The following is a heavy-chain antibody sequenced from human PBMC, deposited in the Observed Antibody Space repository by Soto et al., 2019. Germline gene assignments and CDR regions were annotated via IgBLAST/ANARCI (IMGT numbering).Heavy chain of an antibody. Sequence: QVQLQESGPGLVKPSQTLSLTCTVSGGSISSGGYYWSWIRQHPGKGLEWIGYIYYSGSTYYNPSLKSRVTISIDTSKTLFSLNLNSVTAADTAVYYCARGILGDYAFDYWGQGTLVTVSS. D-gene: IGHD4-17*01. CDR2: IYYSGST. J-gene: IGHJ4*02. CDR3: ARGILGDYAFDY. CDR1: GGSISSGGYY. V-gene: IGHV4-31*03.